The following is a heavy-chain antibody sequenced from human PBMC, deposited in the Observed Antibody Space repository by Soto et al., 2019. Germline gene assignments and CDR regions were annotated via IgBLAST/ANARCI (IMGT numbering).Heavy chain of an antibody. CDR3: ARIITSAANFFDY. Sequence: SETLSLTCAVYGGSFSGYYWSWIRQPPGKGLEWIGEINHSGSTNYNPSLKSRVTISVDTSKNQFSLTLSSVTAADTAVYYCARIITSAANFFDYWGQGILVTVSS. V-gene: IGHV4-34*01. D-gene: IGHD2-2*01. CDR2: INHSGST. J-gene: IGHJ4*02. CDR1: GGSFSGYY.